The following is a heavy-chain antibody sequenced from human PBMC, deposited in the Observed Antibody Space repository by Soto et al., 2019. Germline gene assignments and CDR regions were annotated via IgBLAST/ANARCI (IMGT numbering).Heavy chain of an antibody. V-gene: IGHV3-15*01. D-gene: IGHD5-12*01. Sequence: EVQLVESGGGLVKPGGSLRLSCAASGFTFSNAWMTWVRQAPGKGLEWVGRVKSKTDGGTIDYAGPVKDRFTISRDDSKNTLYLQMNSLKTEDTAVYYCIGTYSGSSMRFDYWGQGTLVTVSS. CDR1: GFTFSNAW. J-gene: IGHJ4*02. CDR2: VKSKTDGGTI. CDR3: IGTYSGSSMRFDY.